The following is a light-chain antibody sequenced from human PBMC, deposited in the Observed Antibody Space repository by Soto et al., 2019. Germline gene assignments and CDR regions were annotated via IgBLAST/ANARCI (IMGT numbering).Light chain of an antibody. CDR1: SGDVGAYNY. J-gene: IGLJ1*01. CDR2: DAS. CDR3: CSFTNTYSYV. Sequence: QSALTQPASVSGSPGQSITISCTGTSGDVGAYNYVSWYQQHPGKPPRLMIYDASNRPSGSSNRFSGSKSGNTASLTSSGLQAEDEADYYCCSFTNTYSYVFGTGTKLTVL. V-gene: IGLV2-14*01.